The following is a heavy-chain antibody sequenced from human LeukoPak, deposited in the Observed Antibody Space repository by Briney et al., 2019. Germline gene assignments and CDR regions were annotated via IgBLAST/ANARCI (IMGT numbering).Heavy chain of an antibody. J-gene: IGHJ6*03. CDR2: INHSGST. D-gene: IGHD6-19*01. CDR3: AREGGRGWSVLGYMDV. Sequence: SETLSLTCAVYGGSFSGYYWSWIRQPPGKGLEWIGEINHSGSTNYNPSLKSRVTISVDTSKNQFSLKLSSVTAADTAVYYCAREGGRGWSVLGYMDVWGKGTTVTVSS. V-gene: IGHV4-34*01. CDR1: GGSFSGYY.